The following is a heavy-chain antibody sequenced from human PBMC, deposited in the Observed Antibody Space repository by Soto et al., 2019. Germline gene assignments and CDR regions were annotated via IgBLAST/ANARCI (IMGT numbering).Heavy chain of an antibody. CDR3: ATVPRITIFGAVIYYYYGMDV. CDR1: GYTLSELS. D-gene: IGHD3-3*01. Sequence: ASLKVSCKVAGYTLSELSMHCGRQAPGKGLEWMGGFDPEDGETIYAQKFQGRVTMTEDTSTDTAYMELSSLRSEDAAVYYCATVPRITIFGAVIYYYYGMDVWGQGTTVTVSS. J-gene: IGHJ6*02. V-gene: IGHV1-24*01. CDR2: FDPEDGET.